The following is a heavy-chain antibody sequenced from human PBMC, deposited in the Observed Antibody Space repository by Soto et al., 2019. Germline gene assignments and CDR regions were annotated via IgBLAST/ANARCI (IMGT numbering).Heavy chain of an antibody. D-gene: IGHD2-15*01. CDR1: GASITSDGYY. CDR3: ARRFGRVPVPFDY. Sequence: QVQLQESGPRLVKPSQTLSLICTVSGASITSDGYYWHWIRQHPGKGLEWIGHIYYSGNTDYNSSLKSRVIISVDTSKNQFSLRLSSVTAADTAVYYCARRFGRVPVPFDYWGQGALVTVSS. CDR2: IYYSGNT. J-gene: IGHJ4*02. V-gene: IGHV4-31*02.